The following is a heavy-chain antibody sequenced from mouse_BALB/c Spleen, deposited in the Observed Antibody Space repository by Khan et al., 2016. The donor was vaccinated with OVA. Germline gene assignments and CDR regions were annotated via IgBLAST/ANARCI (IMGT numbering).Heavy chain of an antibody. CDR2: ISYSGST. CDR1: GYSITSDYA. Sequence: VQLKESGPGLVKPSQSLSLTCTVTGYSITSDYAWNWIRQFPGNKLEWMGYISYSGSTSYTPSLKRRISITRDTSKNQFFLQLNSVTTEDTATYYWARGRAYWGQGTLVTVST. J-gene: IGHJ3*01. D-gene: IGHD3-3*01. CDR3: ARGRAY. V-gene: IGHV3-2*02.